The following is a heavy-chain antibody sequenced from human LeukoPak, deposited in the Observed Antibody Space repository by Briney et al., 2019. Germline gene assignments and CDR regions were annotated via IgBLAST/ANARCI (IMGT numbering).Heavy chain of an antibody. J-gene: IGHJ3*02. CDR3: ARVEDSADAFDI. V-gene: IGHV4-30-4*08. CDR2: IYYSGST. Sequence: SETRSLTCTVSGGSISSGDYCWSWIRQPPGRGLEWIGYIYYSGSTYYNPSLKSRVTISVDTIKNQFSLKLSCVTAADTAVYYCARVEDSADAFDIWGQGTIVTVSS. D-gene: IGHD6-6*01. CDR1: GGSISSGDYC.